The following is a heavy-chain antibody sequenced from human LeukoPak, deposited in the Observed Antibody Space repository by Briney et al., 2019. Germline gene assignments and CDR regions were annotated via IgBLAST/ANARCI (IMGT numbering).Heavy chain of an antibody. V-gene: IGHV3-48*04. CDR1: GFTFSNYN. D-gene: IGHD3-3*01. CDR2: ISTSSGTI. CDR3: ARDLYDFWSGYYYYYMDV. Sequence: GGSLRLSCAASGFTFSNYNMHWVRQAPGKGLEWLSYISTSSGTIYYADSVKGRFTISRDNAYNSLYLQLNSLRAEDTAVYYCARDLYDFWSGYYYYYMDVWGKGTTVTVSS. J-gene: IGHJ6*03.